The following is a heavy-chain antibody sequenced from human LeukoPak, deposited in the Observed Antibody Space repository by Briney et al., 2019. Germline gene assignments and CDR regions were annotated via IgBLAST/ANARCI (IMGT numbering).Heavy chain of an antibody. V-gene: IGHV4-59*08. D-gene: IGHD6-19*01. CDR3: VRRDNTGWNYFDY. J-gene: IGHJ4*02. CDR1: GGSINSHY. Sequence: PSETLSLTCTVSGGSINSHYWSWIRQPPGKGLEWIGDIYDSESTKYNFYLKSRVTISVDTSKNHSSLKLTSVLAADTAIYYCVRRDNTGWNYFDYWGQGILVTVSS. CDR2: IYDSEST.